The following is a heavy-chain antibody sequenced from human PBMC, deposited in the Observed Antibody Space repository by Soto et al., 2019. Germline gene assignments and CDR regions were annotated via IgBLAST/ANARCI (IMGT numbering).Heavy chain of an antibody. CDR3: AKSSNVGKQWPYAVDY. D-gene: IGHD6-19*01. Sequence: PFVPIRLSSAAFGVTIINLGMSCVIQATRKGLEWVANIKQDGSEKYYVDSVKGRFTISRDNSKNTLYLQMNSLRAEDTAVYYCAKSSNVGKQWPYAVDYWGQGTLVTVSS. CDR2: IKQDGSEK. J-gene: IGHJ4*02. V-gene: IGHV3-7*03. CDR1: GVTIINLG.